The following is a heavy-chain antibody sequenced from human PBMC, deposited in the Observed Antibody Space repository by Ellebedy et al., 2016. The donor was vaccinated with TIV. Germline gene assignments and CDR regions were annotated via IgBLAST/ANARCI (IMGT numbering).Heavy chain of an antibody. CDR1: GFTFDDYG. D-gene: IGHD3-10*01. V-gene: IGHV3-20*03. J-gene: IGHJ4*02. CDR3: ARGGSRGGFDY. CDR2: INWNGGST. Sequence: GGSLRLXXAASGFTFDDYGMSWVRQAPGKGLEWVSGINWNGGSTGYADSVKGRFTISRDNAKNSLYLQMNSLRAEDTAVYYCARGGSRGGFDYWGQGTLVTVSS.